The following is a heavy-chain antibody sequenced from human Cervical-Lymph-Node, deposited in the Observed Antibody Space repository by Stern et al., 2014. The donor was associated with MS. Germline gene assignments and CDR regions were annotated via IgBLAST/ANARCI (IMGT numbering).Heavy chain of an antibody. D-gene: IGHD6-13*01. Sequence: QVQLQESGPGLVKPSETLSLTCAVSGGSVSDSRYYWGWIRQPPGKGLEWIGSVSSTGSTYNNPSLKSRVTISVATTKNHFSLQLPSVTAADTALYYCSRHLPYSSSWYNWFDPWGQGTLVTVSS. J-gene: IGHJ5*02. V-gene: IGHV4-39*01. CDR1: GGSVSDSRYY. CDR2: VSSTGST. CDR3: SRHLPYSSSWYNWFDP.